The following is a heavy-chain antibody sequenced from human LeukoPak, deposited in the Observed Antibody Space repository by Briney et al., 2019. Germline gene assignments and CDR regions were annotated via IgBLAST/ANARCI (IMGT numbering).Heavy chain of an antibody. CDR2: IRSKANSYAT. Sequence: PGGSLRLSCAASGFTFSGSAMHWVRQASGKGLEWVGRIRSKANSYATAYAASVKGRFTISRGDSKNTAYLQMNSLKTEDTAVYYCTWHDYGDNLDYWGQGTLVTVSS. CDR1: GFTFSGSA. J-gene: IGHJ4*02. D-gene: IGHD4-17*01. CDR3: TWHDYGDNLDY. V-gene: IGHV3-73*01.